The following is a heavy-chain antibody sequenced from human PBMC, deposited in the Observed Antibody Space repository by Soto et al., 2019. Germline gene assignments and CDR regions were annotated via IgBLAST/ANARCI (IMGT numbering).Heavy chain of an antibody. CDR2: ISFDASEK. CDR3: ARDLGGYVHLWDKSNY. Sequence: QVQLVESGGGVVQPGAYLTLSCAASGFRFSGFGMHWVRQAPGKELEWVAVISFDASEKFYVDSVKGRFSISRDDSHSKVFLQMNSLRREDTGVYYCARDLGGYVHLWDKSNYWGQGTLVNVS. CDR1: GFRFSGFG. D-gene: IGHD5-12*01. J-gene: IGHJ1*01. V-gene: IGHV3-30*04.